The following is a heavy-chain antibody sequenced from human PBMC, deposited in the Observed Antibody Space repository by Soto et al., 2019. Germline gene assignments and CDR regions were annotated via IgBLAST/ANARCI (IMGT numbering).Heavy chain of an antibody. CDR3: ARGFGYSSGWYAGYYYYGMEG. V-gene: IGHV1-8*01. Sequence: ASVKVSCKASGYTFTSYDINWVRQATGQGLEWMGWMNPNSGNTGYAQKFQGSVTMTRNTSISTAYMELSSLRSEDTAVYYCARGFGYSSGWYAGYYYYGMEGWGQGTPVTVSS. CDR2: MNPNSGNT. CDR1: GYTFTSYD. J-gene: IGHJ6*02. D-gene: IGHD6-19*01.